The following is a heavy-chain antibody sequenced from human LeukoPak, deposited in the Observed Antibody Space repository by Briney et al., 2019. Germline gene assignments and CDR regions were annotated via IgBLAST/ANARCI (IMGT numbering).Heavy chain of an antibody. CDR3: ARASTAPLLWFGGYFGL. V-gene: IGHV3-30*03. J-gene: IGHJ2*01. Sequence: PGRSLRLSCAASGFTFSNYHMHWVRQAPGKGLEWVAVISYDGSNKYYADSVKGRFTISRENAKNSVFLQMNSLRAGDTAVYYCARASTAPLLWFGGYFGLWGRGTLVTVSS. D-gene: IGHD3-10*01. CDR2: ISYDGSNK. CDR1: GFTFSNYH.